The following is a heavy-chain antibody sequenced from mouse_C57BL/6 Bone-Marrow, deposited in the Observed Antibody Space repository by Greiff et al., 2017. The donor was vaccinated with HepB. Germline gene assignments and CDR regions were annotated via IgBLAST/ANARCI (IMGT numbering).Heavy chain of an antibody. Sequence: EVKVVESGGGLVQPGGSRKLSCAVSGFTLSSFGIHWVRQAPEKGLEWVAYISTGSTTIDYADTVKGRFTISKDNPRNTLSLQMTRLRSEDTAMYYGAKYGNSVGYAMDYWGQGTPVTVSS. J-gene: IGHJ4*01. D-gene: IGHD2-10*02. CDR3: AKYGNSVGYAMDY. CDR1: GFTLSSFG. CDR2: ISTGSTTI. V-gene: IGHV5-17*02.